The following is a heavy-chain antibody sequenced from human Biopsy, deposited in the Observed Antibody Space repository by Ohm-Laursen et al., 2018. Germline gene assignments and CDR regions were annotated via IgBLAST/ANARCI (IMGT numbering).Heavy chain of an antibody. J-gene: IGHJ4*02. CDR3: TRAGGGKIYGL. D-gene: IGHD3-16*01. CDR2: IHYSGNT. V-gene: IGHV4-31*02. Sequence: SQTLSLTCTLSGVSINTGGYYWTWLRQHPGTGLEWIGYIHYSGNTLYNPSLKSRLTISVATYSNQFSLKLTSVTAADTALYYCTRAGGGKIYGLWGQGTLVTVSS. CDR1: GVSINTGGYY.